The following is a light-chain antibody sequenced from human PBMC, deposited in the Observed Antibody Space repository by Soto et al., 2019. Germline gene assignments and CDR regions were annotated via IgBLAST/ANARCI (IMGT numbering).Light chain of an antibody. CDR3: QQYNNLPSFT. CDR1: QSVSSN. CDR2: GAS. Sequence: EIVIKQSPATLSLSPCKRATLACSASQSVSSNLAWYQQKPCQAPMLHIYGASTRATDIPSRFSGSGSGTEFTLTISSLQSEDFAVYYCQQYNNLPSFTFGPGTKVDIK. J-gene: IGKJ3*01. V-gene: IGKV3-15*01.